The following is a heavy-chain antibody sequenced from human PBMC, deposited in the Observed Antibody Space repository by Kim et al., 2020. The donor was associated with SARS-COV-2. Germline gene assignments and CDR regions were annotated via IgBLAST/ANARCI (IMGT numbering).Heavy chain of an antibody. D-gene: IGHD2-21*01. Sequence: ASVKVSCKASGYTFTSYDINWVRQATGQGLEWMGWMNPNSGKTGYAQKIQGRVTMTRNTSISTANMELSSLRSEDTAEYYCARGHLKSIVVVIAPRPYYYYMDVWGKGTTVTVS. V-gene: IGHV1-8*01. CDR3: ARGHLKSIVVVIAPRPYYYYMDV. J-gene: IGHJ6*03. CDR1: GYTFTSYD. CDR2: MNPNSGKT.